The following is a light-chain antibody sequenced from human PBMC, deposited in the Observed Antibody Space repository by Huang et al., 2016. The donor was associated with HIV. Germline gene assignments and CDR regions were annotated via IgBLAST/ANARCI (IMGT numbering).Light chain of an antibody. Sequence: ELVLTQSPATLSVSPGGTAVLSCKASQSVANNLAWYQQRPGQAPRLLIYGASTRATGIPDSFRGSGSETDFTLTISSLQSEDFALYHCQHYHNWPPYSFGQGTKLEI. CDR1: QSVANN. V-gene: IGKV3D-15*01. CDR3: QHYHNWPPYS. J-gene: IGKJ2*01. CDR2: GAS.